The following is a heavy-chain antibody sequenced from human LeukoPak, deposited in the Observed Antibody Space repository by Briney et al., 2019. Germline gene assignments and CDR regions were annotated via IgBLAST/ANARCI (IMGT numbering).Heavy chain of an antibody. CDR1: GYSFTSYW. CDR2: IYPGDSDT. D-gene: IGHD6-25*01. Sequence: GESLQISCQGSGYSFTSYWIGWVRQLPGKGLEWMGIIYPGDSDTRYSPSFQGQVTISADKSISTAYLQWSSLKASDTAMYYCARAVGFNWFDPWGQGTLVTVSS. CDR3: ARAVGFNWFDP. J-gene: IGHJ5*02. V-gene: IGHV5-51*01.